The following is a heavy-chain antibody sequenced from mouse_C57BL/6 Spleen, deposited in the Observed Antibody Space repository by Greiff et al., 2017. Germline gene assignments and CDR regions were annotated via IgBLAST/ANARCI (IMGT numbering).Heavy chain of an antibody. D-gene: IGHD2-2*01. CDR3: ARMGLRREYWYFDV. CDR2: IDPSDSYT. Sequence: QVQLQQSGAELVMPGASVKLSCKASGYTFTSYWMHWVKQRPGQGLEWIGEIDPSDSYTNYNQKFKGKSTLTVDKSSSTAYMQLSSLTSEDSAVYYCARMGLRREYWYFDVWGTGTTVTVSS. J-gene: IGHJ1*03. CDR1: GYTFTSYW. V-gene: IGHV1-69*01.